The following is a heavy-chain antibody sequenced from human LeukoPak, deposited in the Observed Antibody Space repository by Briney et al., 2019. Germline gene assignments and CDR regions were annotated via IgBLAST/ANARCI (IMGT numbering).Heavy chain of an antibody. CDR2: ISSSGSTI. D-gene: IGHD6-13*01. CDR1: GFTFSSYE. V-gene: IGHV3-48*03. Sequence: GGSLRLSCAASGFTFSSYEMNWVRQAPGKGLEWVSYISSSGSTIYYADSVKGRFTISRDNAKNSLYLQTNSLRAEDTAVYYCARSAAARSFGYWGQGTLVTVSS. CDR3: ARSAAARSFGY. J-gene: IGHJ4*02.